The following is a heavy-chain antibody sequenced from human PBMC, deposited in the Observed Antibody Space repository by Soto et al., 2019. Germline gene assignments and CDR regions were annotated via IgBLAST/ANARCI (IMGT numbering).Heavy chain of an antibody. Sequence: QVQLVESGGGVVQPGRSLRLSCAASGFTFSSYGMHWVRQAPGKGLEWVAVIWYDGSNKYYADSVKGRFTISRDNSKNTLYLQMNSLRAEDTAVYYCARESSPTGTYGMDVWGQGTTFTVSS. J-gene: IGHJ6*02. CDR2: IWYDGSNK. V-gene: IGHV3-33*01. CDR3: ARESSPTGTYGMDV. D-gene: IGHD1-7*01. CDR1: GFTFSSYG.